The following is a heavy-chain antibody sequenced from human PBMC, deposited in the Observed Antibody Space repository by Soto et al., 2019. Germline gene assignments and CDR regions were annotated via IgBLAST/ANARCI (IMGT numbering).Heavy chain of an antibody. Sequence: PGESLKISCTGFGYTFTTFWISWVRQMPGKGLEWMGRIDPRDSHTNYSPSFQGHVTLSVDKSISTAYLQWGSLKASDTAMYYCARLYCTTDTCDIWFDPWGQGTLVTVSS. J-gene: IGHJ5*02. V-gene: IGHV5-10-1*01. CDR3: ARLYCTTDTCDIWFDP. CDR1: GYTFTTFW. CDR2: IDPRDSHT. D-gene: IGHD2-8*01.